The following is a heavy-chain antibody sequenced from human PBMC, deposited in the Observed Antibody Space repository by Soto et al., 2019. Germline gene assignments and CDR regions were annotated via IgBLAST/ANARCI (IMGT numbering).Heavy chain of an antibody. V-gene: IGHV4-61*01. CDR3: ARQAAPHSPLYFDY. D-gene: IGHD6-6*01. CDR1: GGSVSSGSYY. Sequence: QVQLQESGPGLVKPSETLSLTCTVSGGSVSSGSYYWSWIRQPPGKGLEWIGYIYYSGSTNYNPSLRSRVTIPVDTSKNQCSLKLGSVTAADTAVYYCARQAAPHSPLYFDYWGQGTLVTVSS. J-gene: IGHJ4*02. CDR2: IYYSGST.